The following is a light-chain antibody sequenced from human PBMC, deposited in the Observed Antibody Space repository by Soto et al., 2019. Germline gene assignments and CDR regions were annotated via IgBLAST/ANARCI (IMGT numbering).Light chain of an antibody. V-gene: IGLV7-43*01. CDR1: TGAVTSGYY. Sequence: QAVVTQEPSLTVSPGGTVTLTCASSTGAVTSGYYPNWFQQKPGQAPRSLIFSTSSKHSWTPARFSGSLLGGKAALTLSYVQPEDEAEYYCLLYDGDARVFGGGTKLTVL. J-gene: IGLJ2*01. CDR2: STS. CDR3: LLYDGDARV.